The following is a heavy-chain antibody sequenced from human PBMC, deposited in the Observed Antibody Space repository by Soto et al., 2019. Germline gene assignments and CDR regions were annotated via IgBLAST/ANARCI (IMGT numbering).Heavy chain of an antibody. CDR3: AKDLSAYGGNSGGLDY. V-gene: IGHV3-23*01. Sequence: EVQLLESGGGLVQPGGSLRLSCAASGFTFSSYAMSWVRQAPGKGLEWVSAISGSGGSTYYADSVKGRFTISRDNSKNTLYLQMNSLRAEDTAVYYCAKDLSAYGGNSGGLDYWGQGTLVTVSS. CDR1: GFTFSSYA. J-gene: IGHJ4*02. CDR2: ISGSGGST. D-gene: IGHD4-17*01.